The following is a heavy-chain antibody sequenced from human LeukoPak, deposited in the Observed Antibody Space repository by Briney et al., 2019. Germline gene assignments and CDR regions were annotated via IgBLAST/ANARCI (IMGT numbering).Heavy chain of an antibody. Sequence: GGSLRLSCAASGFTVSSNYMSWVRQAPGKGLEWVSVIYSGGSTYYADSVKGRFTISRDNSKNTLYLQMNSLRAEDTAVYYCARDRYCSGGSCHSMDVWGQGTTVTVSS. CDR3: ARDRYCSGGSCHSMDV. CDR1: GFTVSSNY. CDR2: IYSGGST. V-gene: IGHV3-66*01. D-gene: IGHD2-15*01. J-gene: IGHJ6*02.